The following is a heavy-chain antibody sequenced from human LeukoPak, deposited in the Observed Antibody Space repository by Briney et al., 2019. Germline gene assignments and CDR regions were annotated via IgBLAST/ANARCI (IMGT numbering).Heavy chain of an antibody. V-gene: IGHV3-64*01. D-gene: IGHD6-6*01. CDR1: GFTFSSYA. Sequence: GGSLRLSCAASGFTFSSYAMHWVRQAPGKGLEYVSAISSNGGSTYYANSVKGRFTISRDNSKNTLYLQMGSLRAEDMAVYYCARGRRYSSSSYYFDYWGQGTLVTVSS. CDR2: ISSNGGST. J-gene: IGHJ4*02. CDR3: ARGRRYSSSSYYFDY.